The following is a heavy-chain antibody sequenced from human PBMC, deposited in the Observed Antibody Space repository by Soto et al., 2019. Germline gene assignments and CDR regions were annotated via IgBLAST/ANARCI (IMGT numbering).Heavy chain of an antibody. CDR1: GGSISSGDYY. J-gene: IGHJ4*02. D-gene: IGHD3-10*01. V-gene: IGHV4-30-4*01. CDR3: ASSITMVRGGFFDY. Sequence: QVQLQESGPGLVKPSQTLSLTCTVSGGSISSGDYYWSWIRQPPGKGLEWIGYIYYSGSTYYNPSLKSRVTISVDTSKNQYSLKLSSVTAADTAVYYCASSITMVRGGFFDYWGQGNLVTVSS. CDR2: IYYSGST.